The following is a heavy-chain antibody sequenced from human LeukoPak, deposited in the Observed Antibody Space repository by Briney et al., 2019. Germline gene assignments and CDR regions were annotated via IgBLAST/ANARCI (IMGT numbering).Heavy chain of an antibody. CDR2: FSGGGDTT. J-gene: IGHJ5*02. CDR3: AKSIAAAEGWFDP. V-gene: IGHV3-23*01. D-gene: IGHD6-13*01. Sequence: GGSLRLSCAASGFTFSWYAMSWVRQAPGKGLEWVSSFSGGGDTTYYAASVKGRFTISRDNSKNTLYLQMNSLRAEDTAVYYCAKSIAAAEGWFDPWGQGTLVTVSS. CDR1: GFTFSWYA.